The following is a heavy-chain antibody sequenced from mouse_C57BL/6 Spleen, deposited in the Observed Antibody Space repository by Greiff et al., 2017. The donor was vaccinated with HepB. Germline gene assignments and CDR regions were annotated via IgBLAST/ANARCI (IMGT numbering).Heavy chain of an antibody. D-gene: IGHD1-1*01. Sequence: QVQLQQSGAELARPGASVKLSCKASGYTFTSYGISWVKQRTGQGLEWIGEIYPRSGNTYYNEKFKGKATLTADKSSSTAYMELRSLTSEDSAVYFCARKTITTVVATDFDYWGQGTTLTVSS. CDR2: IYPRSGNT. V-gene: IGHV1-81*01. J-gene: IGHJ2*01. CDR3: ARKTITTVVATDFDY. CDR1: GYTFTSYG.